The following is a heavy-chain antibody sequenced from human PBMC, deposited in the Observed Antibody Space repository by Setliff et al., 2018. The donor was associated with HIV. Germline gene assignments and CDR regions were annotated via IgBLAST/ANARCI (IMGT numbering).Heavy chain of an antibody. V-gene: IGHV2-26*01. J-gene: IGHJ5*02. CDR3: ARTSAPPGPYCSGGSCYSGWFDP. CDR1: GFSLSNARMG. Sequence: ESGPTLVNPTETLTLTCTVSGFSLSNARMGVSWIRQPPGKALEWLAHIFSNDEKSYSTSLKSRLTISKDTSKSQVVLTMTNMDPVDTATYYCARTSAPPGPYCSGGSCYSGWFDPWGQGTLVTVSS. D-gene: IGHD2-15*01. CDR2: IFSNDEK.